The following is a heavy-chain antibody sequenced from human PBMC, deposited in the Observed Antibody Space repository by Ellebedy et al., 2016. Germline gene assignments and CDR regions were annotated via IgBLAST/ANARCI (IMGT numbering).Heavy chain of an antibody. D-gene: IGHD3-10*01. CDR3: AEGPIRGRRFGEFEN. Sequence: SETLSLXXTVSGGSISSSSSYWGWIRQPPGKGLEWIGSIYYSGSTYYNPSLKSRVTISVDTSKNQFSLKLSSVTAADTAVYYCAEGPIRGRRFGEFENWGQGTLVTVSS. J-gene: IGHJ4*02. CDR2: IYYSGST. V-gene: IGHV4-39*07. CDR1: GGSISSSSSY.